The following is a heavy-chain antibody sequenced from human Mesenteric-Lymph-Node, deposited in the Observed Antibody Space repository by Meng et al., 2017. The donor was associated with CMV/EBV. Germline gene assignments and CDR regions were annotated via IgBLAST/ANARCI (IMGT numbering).Heavy chain of an antibody. V-gene: IGHV4-59*01. CDR1: GGSIGSYY. J-gene: IGHJ4*02. Sequence: SETLSLTCTVSGGSIGSYYWNWIRQPPGKGLEWIGYIYYSGSTNYNPSLKSRVTISVDTSKNQFSLKLSSVTAADTAVYYCARGPNYYDSSGPPVEWGQGTLVTAPQ. CDR3: ARGPNYYDSSGPPVE. CDR2: IYYSGST. D-gene: IGHD3-22*01.